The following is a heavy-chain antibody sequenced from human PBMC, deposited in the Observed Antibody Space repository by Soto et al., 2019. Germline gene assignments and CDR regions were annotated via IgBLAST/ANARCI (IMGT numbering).Heavy chain of an antibody. CDR2: IYYSGST. CDR3: ARRLYYDSSGFEGGGMDV. V-gene: IGHV4-39*01. Sequence: SDTLYLTCTVSSCSIRSISYYWGWIRQPPGMGLELIGSIYYSGSTYYNPSLKSRVTISVDTSKNQFSLKLSSVTAADTAVYYCARRLYYDSSGFEGGGMDVWGQGTTVTVS. CDR1: SCSIRSISYY. J-gene: IGHJ6*02. D-gene: IGHD3-22*01.